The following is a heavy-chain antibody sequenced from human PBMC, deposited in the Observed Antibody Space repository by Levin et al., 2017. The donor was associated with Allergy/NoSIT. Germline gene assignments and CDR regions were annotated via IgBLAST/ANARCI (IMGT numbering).Heavy chain of an antibody. CDR3: ARHSYVLRYFDWEHDAFDI. CDR2: IKQDGSEK. Sequence: GGSLRLSCAASGFTFSSYWMSWVRQAPGKGLEWVANIKQDGSEKYYVDSVKGRFTISRDNAKNSLYLQMNSLRAEDTAVYYCARHSYVLRYFDWEHDAFDIWGQGTMVTVSS. J-gene: IGHJ3*02. CDR1: GFTFSSYW. D-gene: IGHD3-9*01. V-gene: IGHV3-7*02.